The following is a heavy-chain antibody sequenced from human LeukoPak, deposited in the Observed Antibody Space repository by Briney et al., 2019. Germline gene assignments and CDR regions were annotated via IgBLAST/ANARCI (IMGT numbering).Heavy chain of an antibody. J-gene: IGHJ5*02. V-gene: IGHV3-7*01. CDR1: GFTFSSYS. CDR3: ASNYCGRGSCYPNWFDP. D-gene: IGHD2-15*01. Sequence: GGSLRLSCAASGFTFSSYSMNWVRQAPGKGLEWVANIKQDGGEKYYVDSVKGRFTISRDNAKNSLYLQMNSLRAEDTAVYYCASNYCGRGSCYPNWFDPWGQGTLVTVSS. CDR2: IKQDGGEK.